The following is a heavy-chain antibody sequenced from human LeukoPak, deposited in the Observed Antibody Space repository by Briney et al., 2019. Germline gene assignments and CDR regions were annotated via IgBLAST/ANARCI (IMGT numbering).Heavy chain of an antibody. CDR3: ARRQYYYDSSGYYCGGLWSDEYYFDY. CDR1: GYSFTSYW. Sequence: GESLKISCKGSGYSFTSYWIGWVRQMPGKGLEWMGIIYPGDSDTRYSPSFQGQVTISADKSISTAYLQWSSLKASDTAMYYCARRQYYYDSSGYYCGGLWSDEYYFDYWGQGTLVTVSS. V-gene: IGHV5-51*01. J-gene: IGHJ4*02. D-gene: IGHD3-22*01. CDR2: IYPGDSDT.